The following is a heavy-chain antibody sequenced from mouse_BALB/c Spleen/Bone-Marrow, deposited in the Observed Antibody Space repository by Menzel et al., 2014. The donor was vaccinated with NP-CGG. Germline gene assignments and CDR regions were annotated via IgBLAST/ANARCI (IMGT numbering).Heavy chain of an antibody. D-gene: IGHD3-2*01. V-gene: IGHV1S81*02. CDR2: INPSDGRT. J-gene: IGHJ2*01. CDR3: ARRDSSGYLFDY. CDR1: GYPFTTYW. Sequence: VQLQQSGAELVRPGASVKLSCKASGYPFTTYWMHWVKQRPGQGLEWIGEINPSDGRTNYSEKFKSKATLTVDKSSNTAYMQLSSLTSEDSAVYYCARRDSSGYLFDYWGQGTTLTVSS.